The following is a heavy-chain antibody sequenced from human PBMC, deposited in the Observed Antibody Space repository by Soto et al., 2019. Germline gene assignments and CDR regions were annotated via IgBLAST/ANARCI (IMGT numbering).Heavy chain of an antibody. CDR3: AADATAWQQMVPSDY. CDR2: IAVGSGYT. CDR1: GFTFTSSA. J-gene: IGHJ4*02. Sequence: QMQLEQSGPEVKKPGTSVKVSCKASGFTFTSSAFQWVRQARGQPLEWIGWIAVGSGYTNYAQRFQDRVTLTRDMSTATTYMELSRLTSEDTAIYYCAADATAWQQMVPSDYWGQGTLVTVSS. V-gene: IGHV1-58*01. D-gene: IGHD2-8*01.